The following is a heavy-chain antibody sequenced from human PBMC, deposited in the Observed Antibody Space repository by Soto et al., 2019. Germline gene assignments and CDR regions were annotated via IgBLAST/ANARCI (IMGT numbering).Heavy chain of an antibody. CDR3: ARDKITGLFDY. D-gene: IGHD2-8*02. J-gene: IGHJ4*02. V-gene: IGHV4-34*01. Sequence: PSETLSLTCAVYGGSFSGYYWSWIRQPPGKGLEWIGEINHSGSTNYNPSIKSRVTISVDTSKNQFSLKLTSVTAADTAVYYCARDKITGLFDYWGQGTLVTV. CDR2: INHSGST. CDR1: GGSFSGYY.